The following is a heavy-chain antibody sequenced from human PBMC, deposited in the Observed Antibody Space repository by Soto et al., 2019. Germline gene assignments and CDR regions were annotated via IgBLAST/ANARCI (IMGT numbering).Heavy chain of an antibody. V-gene: IGHV4-34*01. J-gene: IGHJ4*02. CDR3: ARGDSSSLLGYFDY. D-gene: IGHD6-13*01. CDR2: INHSGST. CDR1: GGSFSGYY. Sequence: SETLSLTCAVYGGSFSGYYWSWIRQPPGKGLEWIGEINHSGSTNYNPSLKSRVTISVDTSKNQFSLKLSSVTAADTAVYYCARGDSSSLLGYFDYWGQGTLVTGSS.